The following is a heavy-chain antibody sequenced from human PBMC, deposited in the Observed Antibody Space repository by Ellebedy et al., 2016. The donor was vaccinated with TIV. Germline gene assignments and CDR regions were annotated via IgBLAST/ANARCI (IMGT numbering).Heavy chain of an antibody. CDR2: VSYSGSP. CDR1: GGSVSSANSF. J-gene: IGHJ4*02. Sequence: SETLSLTXTVSGGSVSSANSFWTWFRQAPGKGLEWIGSVSYSGSPNYNPSLKSRVTITGDSSKNQFSLRLNSVTAADTAVYYCARDGRFCDAVCYSYFDFWGRGTLVTVSS. CDR3: ARDGRFCDAVCYSYFDF. V-gene: IGHV4-61*01. D-gene: IGHD2-21*01.